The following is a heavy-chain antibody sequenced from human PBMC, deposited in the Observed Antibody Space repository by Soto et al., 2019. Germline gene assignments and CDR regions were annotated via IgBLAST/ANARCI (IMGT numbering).Heavy chain of an antibody. CDR3: ARVIAVAGAEYFQH. CDR1: VYSFTSYW. V-gene: IGHV5-10-1*01. CDR2: IDPSDSYT. J-gene: IGHJ1*01. Sequence: GESRKISCKGSVYSFTSYWISWLRQMPGKGLEWMGRIDPSDSYTNYSPSFQCHVTISADKFISTAYLQWSSLKASDTAMYYCARVIAVAGAEYFQHWGQGTLVTVSS. D-gene: IGHD6-19*01.